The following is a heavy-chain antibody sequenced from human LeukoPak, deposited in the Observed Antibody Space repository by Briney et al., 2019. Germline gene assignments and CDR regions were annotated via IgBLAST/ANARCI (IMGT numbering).Heavy chain of an antibody. V-gene: IGHV4-34*01. CDR1: GGSFSGYY. CDR3: AREVLVVPAAIRTPPPPNFDY. D-gene: IGHD2-2*01. Sequence: SSETLSLTCAVYGGSFSGYYWSWIRQPPGKGLEWIGEINHSGSTNYNPSLKSRVTISVDTSKNQFSLKLSSVTAADTAVYYCAREVLVVPAAIRTPPPPNFDYWGQGTLVTVSS. CDR2: INHSGST. J-gene: IGHJ4*02.